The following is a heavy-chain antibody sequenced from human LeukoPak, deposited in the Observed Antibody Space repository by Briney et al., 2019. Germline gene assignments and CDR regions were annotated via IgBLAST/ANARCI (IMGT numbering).Heavy chain of an antibody. D-gene: IGHD2-2*02. CDR2: INHSGST. V-gene: IGHV4-34*01. CDR1: GGSFSGYY. Sequence: SETLSLTCAVYGGSFSGYYWSWIRQPPGKGLEWIGEINHSGSTNYNPSLKSRVTISVDTSKNQFSLKLSSVTAADTAVYYCARLYRGYCSSTSCYTGWFEPWGQGTLVTVSS. CDR3: ARLYRGYCSSTSCYTGWFEP. J-gene: IGHJ5*02.